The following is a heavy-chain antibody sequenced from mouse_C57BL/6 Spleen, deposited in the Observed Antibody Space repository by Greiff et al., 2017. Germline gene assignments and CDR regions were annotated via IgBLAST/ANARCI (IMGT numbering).Heavy chain of an antibody. CDR2: INPNNGGT. V-gene: IGHV1-26*01. J-gene: IGHJ4*01. CDR3: ARGATVVATFPHYAMDY. CDR1: GYTFTDYY. D-gene: IGHD1-1*01. Sequence: EVQLQQSGPELVKPGASVKISCKASGYTFTDYYMNWVKQSHGKSLEWIGDINPNNGGTSYNQKFKGKATLTVDKSSSTAYMERRSLTSEDSAVYYCARGATVVATFPHYAMDYWGQGTSVTVSS.